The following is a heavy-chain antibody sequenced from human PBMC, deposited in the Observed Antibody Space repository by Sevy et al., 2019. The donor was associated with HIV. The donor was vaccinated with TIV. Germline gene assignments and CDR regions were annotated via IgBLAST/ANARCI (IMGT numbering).Heavy chain of an antibody. Sequence: GGSLRLSCAASGFTFSTYWMTWVRQAPGKGLEWVANINQDGSKKNYVDSMKGQFTISTDNAKNSLYVQMNSLRAEDTAVYYCARVGIFEGSESHFRFIDYWGQGILVTVSS. CDR2: INQDGSKK. J-gene: IGHJ4*02. CDR1: GFTFSTYW. V-gene: IGHV3-7*01. D-gene: IGHD3-10*01. CDR3: ARVGIFEGSESHFRFIDY.